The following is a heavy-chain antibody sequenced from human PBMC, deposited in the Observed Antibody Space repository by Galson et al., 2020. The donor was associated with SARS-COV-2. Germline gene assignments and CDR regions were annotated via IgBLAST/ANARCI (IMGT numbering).Heavy chain of an antibody. V-gene: IGHV5-51*07. CDR3: ARDAAIQGNWYFDL. CDR1: VYSITNYW. Sequence: KIGESLKISCKRSVYSITNYWIGWLHKMPGKGLGWLGIIYTGDSDTRYSQSFQGKITITVHKSISTAYLQCTNLKASDTDMYYCARDAAIQGNWYFDLWGRGTLVTVSS. CDR2: IYTGDSDT. D-gene: IGHD2-2*02. J-gene: IGHJ2*01.